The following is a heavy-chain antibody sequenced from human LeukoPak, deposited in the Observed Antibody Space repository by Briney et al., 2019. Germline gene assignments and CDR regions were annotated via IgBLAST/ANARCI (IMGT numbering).Heavy chain of an antibody. D-gene: IGHD3-3*01. CDR3: ARRDYDFWSGVIDNWFDP. CDR2: INHSGST. V-gene: IGHV4-34*01. Sequence: TSETLSLTCTVSGYSVRSGYYWSWIRQPPGKGLEWIGEINHSGSTNYNPSLKSRVTISVDTSKNQFSLKLSSVTAADTAVYYCARRDYDFWSGVIDNWFDPWGQGTLVTVSS. CDR1: GYSVRSGYY. J-gene: IGHJ5*02.